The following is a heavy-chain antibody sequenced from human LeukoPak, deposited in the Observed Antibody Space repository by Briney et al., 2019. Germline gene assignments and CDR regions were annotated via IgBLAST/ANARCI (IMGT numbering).Heavy chain of an antibody. Sequence: TGGSLRLSCAASGFAFSNYAMSWVRQAPGKGLEWVSTISGDGGSTYYADSVMGRFTISRGNSKNTLYLQVNSLRVEDTAVYSCAKSPGVNGYYFFDSWGQGSLVTVSS. J-gene: IGHJ4*02. CDR1: GFAFSNYA. CDR3: AKSPGVNGYYFFDS. D-gene: IGHD5-24*01. V-gene: IGHV3-23*01. CDR2: ISGDGGST.